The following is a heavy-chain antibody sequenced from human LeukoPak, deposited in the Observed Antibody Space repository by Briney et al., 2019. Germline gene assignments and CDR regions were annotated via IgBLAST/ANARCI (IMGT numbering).Heavy chain of an antibody. CDR1: GFTFSSYA. CDR2: ISGSGGST. Sequence: GGSLRLSCAAPGFTFSSYAMSWVRQAPGKGLEWVSAISGSGGSTYYADSVKGRFTISRDNSKNTLYLQMNSLRAEDTAVYYCATFGVIVRNDYLDYWGQGVLVAVSS. D-gene: IGHD3-3*01. V-gene: IGHV3-23*01. CDR3: ATFGVIVRNDYLDY. J-gene: IGHJ4*02.